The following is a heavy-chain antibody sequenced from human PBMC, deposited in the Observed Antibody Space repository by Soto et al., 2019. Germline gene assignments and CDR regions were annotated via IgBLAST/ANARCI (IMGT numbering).Heavy chain of an antibody. CDR3: ARDRSYYRNWFDP. D-gene: IGHD3-22*01. V-gene: IGHV4-30-4*01. CDR2: IYYSGST. CDR1: GGSISSGDYY. J-gene: IGHJ5*02. Sequence: QVQLQESGPGLVKPSQTLSLTCTVSGGSISSGDYYWSWIRQPPGKGLEWIGYIYYSGSTYYNPSLKSRVTISVDTSKNQFSLKLSSVTTADTAVYYCARDRSYYRNWFDPWGQGTLVTVSS.